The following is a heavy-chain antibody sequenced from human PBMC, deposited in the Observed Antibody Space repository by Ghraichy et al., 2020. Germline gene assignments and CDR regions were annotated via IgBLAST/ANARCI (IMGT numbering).Heavy chain of an antibody. Sequence: GGSLRLSCSASGFTFSSYAMHWVRQAPGKGLEYVSAISSNGGSTYYADSVKGRFTISRDNSKNTLYLQMSRLRAEDTAVYYCVKPLGVPGGYYYGMDVWGQGTTVTVSS. CDR2: ISSNGGST. J-gene: IGHJ6*02. CDR1: GFTFSSYA. CDR3: VKPLGVPGGYYYGMDV. V-gene: IGHV3-64D*06. D-gene: IGHD3-16*01.